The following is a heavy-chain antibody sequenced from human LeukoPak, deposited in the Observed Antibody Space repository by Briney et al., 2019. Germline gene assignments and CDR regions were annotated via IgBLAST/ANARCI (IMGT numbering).Heavy chain of an antibody. V-gene: IGHV5-51*01. CDR2: IYPGDSDT. Sequence: GESLKISCKGSGYSFISYWIGWVRQMPGKGLEWMGIIYPGDSDTRYSPSFQGQVTISADKSISTAYLQWSSLKASDTAMYYCARVYYYDSSGYWYFDYWGQGTLVTVSS. D-gene: IGHD3-22*01. CDR3: ARVYYYDSSGYWYFDY. J-gene: IGHJ4*02. CDR1: GYSFISYW.